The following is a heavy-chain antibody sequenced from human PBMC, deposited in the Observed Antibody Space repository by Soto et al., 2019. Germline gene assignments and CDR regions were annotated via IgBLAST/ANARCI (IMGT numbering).Heavy chain of an antibody. CDR1: GGSFSGYY. CDR3: ASRYYDFWSGYYAPH. V-gene: IGHV4-34*01. Sequence: PSETLSLTCAVYGGSFSGYYWSWIRQPPGRGLEWIGEINHSGSTNYNPSLKSRVTISVDTSKNQFSLKLSSVTAADTAVYYCASRYYDFWSGYYAPHWGQGTLVT. CDR2: INHSGST. J-gene: IGHJ4*02. D-gene: IGHD3-3*01.